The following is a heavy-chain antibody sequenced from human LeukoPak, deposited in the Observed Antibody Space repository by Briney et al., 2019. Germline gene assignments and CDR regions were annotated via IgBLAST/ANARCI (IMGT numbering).Heavy chain of an antibody. CDR1: GGSICSYY. J-gene: IGHJ5*02. Sequence: SETLSLTCTVSGGSICSYYWSWIRQPAGKGLEWIGRIYTSGSTNYNPSLKSRVTMSVDTSKNQFSLKLSSVTAADTAVYYCARGTKYCSSTSCSNWFDPWGQGTLVTVSS. CDR3: ARGTKYCSSTSCSNWFDP. D-gene: IGHD2-2*01. CDR2: IYTSGST. V-gene: IGHV4-4*07.